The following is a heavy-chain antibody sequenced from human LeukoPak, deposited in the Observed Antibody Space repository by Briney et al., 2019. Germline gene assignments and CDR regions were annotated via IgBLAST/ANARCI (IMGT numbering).Heavy chain of an antibody. CDR2: INHSGST. CDR1: GGSFSGYY. V-gene: IGHV4-34*01. CDR3: ASRGGITFGGVIEKDY. J-gene: IGHJ4*02. Sequence: PSETLSLTCAVYGGSFSGYYWSWIRQPPGKGLEWIGEINHSGSTNYNPSLKSRVTISVDTSKNRFSLKLSSVTAADTAVYYCASRGGITFGGVIEKDYWGQGTLVTVSS. D-gene: IGHD3-16*02.